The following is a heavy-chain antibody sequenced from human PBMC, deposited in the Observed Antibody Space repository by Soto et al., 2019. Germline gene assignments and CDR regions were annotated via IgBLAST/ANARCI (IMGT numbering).Heavy chain of an antibody. CDR3: ARHPKRMVRGARSWFDP. CDR2: IYYSGST. V-gene: IGHV4-39*01. J-gene: IGHJ5*02. Sequence: QLQLQESGPGLVKPSETLSLTCTVSGGSISSSSYYWGWIRQPPGKGLEWIGSIYYSGSTYYNPSLKSRVTISVDTSKNQFSLKLSSVTAADTAVYYCARHPKRMVRGARSWFDPWGQGTLVTVSS. CDR1: GGSISSSSYY. D-gene: IGHD3-10*01.